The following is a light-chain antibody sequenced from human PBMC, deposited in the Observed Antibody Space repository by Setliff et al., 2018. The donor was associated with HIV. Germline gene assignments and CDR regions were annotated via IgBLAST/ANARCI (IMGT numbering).Light chain of an antibody. J-gene: IGLJ1*01. CDR2: DVS. CDR3: SSYTSSTPLYV. CDR1: SSDVGTYNF. V-gene: IGLV2-14*03. Sequence: ALTQPASVSGSPGQSITISCTGTSSDVGTYNFVSWYQQHPGKAPKLMIYDVSNRPSGVSNRFSGSKSGNTASLTISGLQAEDEADYYCSSYTSSTPLYVFGTGTKVT.